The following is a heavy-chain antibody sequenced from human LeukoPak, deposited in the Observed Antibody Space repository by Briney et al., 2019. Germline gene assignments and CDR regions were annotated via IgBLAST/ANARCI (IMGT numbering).Heavy chain of an antibody. J-gene: IGHJ3*02. CDR1: GGSISSSGYY. Sequence: SEPLSLTCTVSGGSISSSGYYWPWIRQHPGKGLEWIVYVYYSGSTYYNPSLKSRVTISIDTSKNQFSLKLSSVAAADTAVYYCARGYSSVGRAFDIWGQGTMVTVSS. CDR2: VYYSGST. D-gene: IGHD6-25*01. V-gene: IGHV4-31*03. CDR3: ARGYSSVGRAFDI.